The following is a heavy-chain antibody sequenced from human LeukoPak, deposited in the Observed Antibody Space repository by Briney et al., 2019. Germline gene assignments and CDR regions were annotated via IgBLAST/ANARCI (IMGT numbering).Heavy chain of an antibody. V-gene: IGHV1-69*04. CDR2: IIPILGIA. Sequence: ASVKVSCKASGGTFSSYAISWVRQAPGQGLEWMGRIIPILGIANYAQKFQGRVTITADKSTSTAYMELSSLRSEDTAVYYCARVRYYDWAGPYYYYYDMDVWGQGTTVTVSS. J-gene: IGHJ6*02. CDR3: ARVRYYDWAGPYYYYYDMDV. CDR1: GGTFSSYA. D-gene: IGHD3-22*01.